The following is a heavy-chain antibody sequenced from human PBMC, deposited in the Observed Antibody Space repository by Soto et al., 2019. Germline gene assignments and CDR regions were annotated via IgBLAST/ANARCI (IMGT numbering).Heavy chain of an antibody. CDR1: GYSISSGYY. J-gene: IGHJ4*02. V-gene: IGHV4-38-2*01. CDR3: ARSGDDYGSYIDY. Sequence: PSETLSLTCGVSGYSISSGYYCAWVRQPPGKGLEWIGSINHSGNTYYNPSLKSRVTISVDTSKNQVSLKLSSVTAADTAVYYCARSGDDYGSYIDYWGQGTLVPSPQ. CDR2: INHSGNT. D-gene: IGHD4-17*01.